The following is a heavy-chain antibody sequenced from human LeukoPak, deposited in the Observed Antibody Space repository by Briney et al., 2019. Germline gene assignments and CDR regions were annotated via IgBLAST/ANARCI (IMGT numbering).Heavy chain of an antibody. CDR1: GGTLSSYA. Sequence: SVKVSCKASGGTLSSYAISWVRQAPGQGLEWMGRIIPIIGIANYAQKFQGRVTITTDASPSTAYMELSSLRSEDTAVYYCARSYSDFWSGNVRYLLGYWREGSLASVSS. D-gene: IGHD3-3*01. V-gene: IGHV1-69*04. CDR3: ARSYSDFWSGNVRYLLGY. CDR2: IIPIIGIA. J-gene: IGHJ4*02.